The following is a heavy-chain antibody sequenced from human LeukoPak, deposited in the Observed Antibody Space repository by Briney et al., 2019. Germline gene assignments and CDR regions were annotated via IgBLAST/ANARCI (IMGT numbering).Heavy chain of an antibody. CDR2: ISGSGGST. Sequence: GGSLRLSCAASGFTFSSYAMSWVRQAPGKGLEWVSAISGSGGSTYYADSVKGRFTISRDNSKNTLYLQMNSLRAEDTAVYYCAKGTHGSGSYNWFDPWGQGTLVTVSS. CDR1: GFTFSSYA. V-gene: IGHV3-23*01. D-gene: IGHD3-10*01. J-gene: IGHJ5*02. CDR3: AKGTHGSGSYNWFDP.